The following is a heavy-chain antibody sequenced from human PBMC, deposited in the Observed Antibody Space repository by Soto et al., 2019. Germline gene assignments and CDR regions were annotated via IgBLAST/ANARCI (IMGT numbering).Heavy chain of an antibody. CDR3: TFNWELNYYDSKNAFDI. V-gene: IGHV3-30*03. D-gene: IGHD3-22*01. Sequence: PGGSLRLSCAASGFTFSSYSMHWVRQAPGKGLEWVAVISYDGSNKYYADPVKGRFTISRDNSKNTLYLQMNSLRAEDTAVYYCTFNWELNYYDSKNAFDIWGQGTMVTVSS. CDR1: GFTFSSYS. J-gene: IGHJ3*02. CDR2: ISYDGSNK.